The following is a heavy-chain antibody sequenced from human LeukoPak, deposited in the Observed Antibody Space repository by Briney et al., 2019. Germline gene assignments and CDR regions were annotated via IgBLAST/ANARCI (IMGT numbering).Heavy chain of an antibody. Sequence: SETLSLTCTVSGYSISSGYYWGWIRQPPGKGLEWIGSIYHSGRTFYNPSLKSRVTISVDTSKNQFSLKLTSVTAADTAVYYCASGRGYSYAKYYFDYWGQGTLVTVSS. J-gene: IGHJ4*02. D-gene: IGHD5-18*01. CDR1: GYSISSGYY. CDR2: IYHSGRT. V-gene: IGHV4-38-2*02. CDR3: ASGRGYSYAKYYFDY.